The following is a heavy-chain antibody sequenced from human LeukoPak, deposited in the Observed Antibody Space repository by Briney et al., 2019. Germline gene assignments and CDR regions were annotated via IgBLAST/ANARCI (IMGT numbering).Heavy chain of an antibody. CDR1: GFSLSTSGVG. J-gene: IGHJ4*02. CDR3: AHLDYGDYLYYFDY. D-gene: IGHD4-17*01. V-gene: IGHV2-5*01. Sequence: ESGPTLVNPTQTLTLTCTFSGFSLSTSGVGVGWIRQPPGNALEWLALIYWNDDKRYSPSLKSRLTITKDTSKNQVVLTMTNMDPVDTATYYCAHLDYGDYLYYFDYWGQGTLVTVSS. CDR2: IYWNDDK.